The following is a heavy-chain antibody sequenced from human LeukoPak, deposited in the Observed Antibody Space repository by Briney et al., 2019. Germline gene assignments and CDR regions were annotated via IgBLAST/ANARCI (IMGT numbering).Heavy chain of an antibody. CDR3: ARASMVRGVIILRVPELDY. CDR2: ISAYNGNT. CDR1: GYTFTSHG. D-gene: IGHD3-10*01. Sequence: GASVKVSCKASGYTFTSHGISWVRQAPGQGLEWMGWISAYNGNTNYAQKLQGRVTMTTDTSTSTAYMELRSLRSDDTAVYYCARASMVRGVIILRVPELDYWGQGTLVTVSS. J-gene: IGHJ4*02. V-gene: IGHV1-18*01.